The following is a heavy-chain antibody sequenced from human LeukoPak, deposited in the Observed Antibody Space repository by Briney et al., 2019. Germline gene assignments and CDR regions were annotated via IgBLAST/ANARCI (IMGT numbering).Heavy chain of an antibody. J-gene: IGHJ4*02. V-gene: IGHV4-34*01. CDR3: ARRIPDYYGSGSYYS. CDR1: GGSFSGYY. CDR2: INHSGST. D-gene: IGHD3-10*01. Sequence: SETLSLTCAVYGGSFSGYYWSWIRQPPGKGLEWIGEINHSGSTNYNPSLKSRVTISVDTSKNQFSLKLSSETAADTAVYYCARRIPDYYGSGSYYSWGQGTLVTVSS.